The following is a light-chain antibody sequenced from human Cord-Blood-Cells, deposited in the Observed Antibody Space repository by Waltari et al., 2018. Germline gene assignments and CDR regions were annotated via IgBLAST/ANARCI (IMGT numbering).Light chain of an antibody. J-gene: IGLJ2*01. CDR1: SSDVGGYNY. V-gene: IGLV2-14*01. CDR3: SSYTSSSTLV. CDR2: DVS. Sequence: QSALTQPASVSGSPGQSITISCPGTSSDVGGYNYVSWYQQHPGKAPKLMIYDVSNRPSGVSSRFSGSKSGNTASLTISGLQAEDEADYYCSSYTSSSTLVCGGGTKLTVL.